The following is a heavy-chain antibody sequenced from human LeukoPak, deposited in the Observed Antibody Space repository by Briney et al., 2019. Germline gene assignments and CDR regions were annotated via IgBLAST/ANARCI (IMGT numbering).Heavy chain of an antibody. CDR2: IYYSGST. CDR1: GGSISGYY. Sequence: SETLSLTCTVSGGSISGYYWSWVRQPPGEGLEWIGYIYYSGSTTHNPSLNSRVTISVDTSKNQFSLKLTSVTAADTAVFYCARENESFDAFDIWGQGTKVTVSS. J-gene: IGHJ3*02. CDR3: ARENESFDAFDI. V-gene: IGHV4-59*12.